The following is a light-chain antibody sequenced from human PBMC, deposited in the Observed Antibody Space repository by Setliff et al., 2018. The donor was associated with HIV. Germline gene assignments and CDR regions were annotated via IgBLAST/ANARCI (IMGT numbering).Light chain of an antibody. J-gene: IGLJ1*01. CDR2: EVT. CDR1: SGDVGAYNR. Sequence: QSALTQPPSVSGSPGQSVTISCTGTSGDVGAYNRVSWYQQAPGTAPKVIIYEVTNRPSGVPDRFSGSKSGNTASLTISGLQAEDEADYYCYSYTSSDTYVLGTGTKV. CDR3: YSYTSSDTYV. V-gene: IGLV2-18*02.